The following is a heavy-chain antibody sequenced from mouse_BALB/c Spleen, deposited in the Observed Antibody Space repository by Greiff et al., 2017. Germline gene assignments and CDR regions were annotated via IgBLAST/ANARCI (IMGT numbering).Heavy chain of an antibody. Sequence: QVQLKQSGPGLVAPSQSLSITCTVSGFSLTSYGVHWVRQPPGKGLEWLGVIWAGGSTNYNSALMSRLSISKDNSKSQVFLKMNSLQTDDTAMYYCARGTALAYWGQGTLVTVSA. D-gene: IGHD1-2*01. CDR2: IWAGGST. J-gene: IGHJ3*01. V-gene: IGHV2-9*02. CDR1: GFSLTSYG. CDR3: ARGTALAY.